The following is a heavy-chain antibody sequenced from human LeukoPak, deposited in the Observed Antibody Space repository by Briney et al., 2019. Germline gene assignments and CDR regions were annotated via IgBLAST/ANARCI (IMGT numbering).Heavy chain of an antibody. V-gene: IGHV1-8*03. CDR1: GYTFTSYD. J-gene: IGHJ3*02. D-gene: IGHD3-3*01. CDR2: MNPNSGNT. Sequence: ASVKVSCKASGYTFTSYDINCVRQATGQGLEWMGWMNPNSGNTGYAQKFQGRVTITRNTSISTAYMELSSLRSEDTAVYYCASARYYDFWSGYLAFDIWGQGTMVTVSS. CDR3: ASARYYDFWSGYLAFDI.